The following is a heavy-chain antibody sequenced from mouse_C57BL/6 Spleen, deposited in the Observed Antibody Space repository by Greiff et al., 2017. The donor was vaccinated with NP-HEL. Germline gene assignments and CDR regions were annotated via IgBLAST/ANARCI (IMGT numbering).Heavy chain of an antibody. CDR2: ISNGGGST. CDR3: ARPSMVTSYWYFDV. J-gene: IGHJ1*03. CDR1: GFTFSDYY. V-gene: IGHV5-12*01. Sequence: EVQGVESGGGLVQPGGSLKLSCAASGFTFSDYYMYWVRQTPEKRLEWVAYISNGGGSTYYPDTVKGRFTISRDNAKNTLYLQMSRLKSEDTAMYYCARPSMVTSYWYFDVWGTGTTVTVSS. D-gene: IGHD2-1*01.